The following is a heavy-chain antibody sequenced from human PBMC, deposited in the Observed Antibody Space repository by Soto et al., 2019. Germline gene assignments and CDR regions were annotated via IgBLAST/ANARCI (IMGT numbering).Heavy chain of an antibody. Sequence: QVQLVQSGAEVKKPGSSVKVSCKASGGTFSSYAISWGRQAPGQGLGGMGGIIPISGTANYAQKFQGRVTITADESTSTAYMELSSLRSEDTAVYYCARSQGSSTSLEIYYYYYYGMDVWGQGTTVTVSS. D-gene: IGHD2-2*01. CDR1: GGTFSSYA. CDR3: ARSQGSSTSLEIYYYYYYGMDV. CDR2: IIPISGTA. J-gene: IGHJ6*02. V-gene: IGHV1-69*01.